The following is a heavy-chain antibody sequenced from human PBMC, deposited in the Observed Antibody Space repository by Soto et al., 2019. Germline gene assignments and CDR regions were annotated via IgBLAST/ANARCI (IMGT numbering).Heavy chain of an antibody. CDR3: ALAYCGGDCYSSASYWYFDL. Sequence: QITLKESGPTLVKPTQTLTLTCTFSGFSLSTSGVGVGWIRQPPGKALEWLALIYWDDDKRYSPSLKSRLTITKDTSKNQVVLTMTNMDPVDTATYYCALAYCGGDCYSSASYWYFDLWGRGTLVTVSS. V-gene: IGHV2-5*02. J-gene: IGHJ2*01. D-gene: IGHD2-21*02. CDR2: IYWDDDK. CDR1: GFSLSTSGVG.